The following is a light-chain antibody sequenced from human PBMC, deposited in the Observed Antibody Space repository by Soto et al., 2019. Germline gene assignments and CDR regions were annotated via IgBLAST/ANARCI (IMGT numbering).Light chain of an antibody. CDR3: QQYNTYSE. CDR1: QSVINW. V-gene: IGKV1-5*01. CDR2: DAS. J-gene: IGKJ1*01. Sequence: DIQMTQSPSTLSASVLYIVTITCRSSQSVINWLAWYQQKRGKAPELLIYDASSLKSGVPSRFSGSGSGTEFTLTISSLQPDDFATYYCQQYNTYSEFGQGTKVDIK.